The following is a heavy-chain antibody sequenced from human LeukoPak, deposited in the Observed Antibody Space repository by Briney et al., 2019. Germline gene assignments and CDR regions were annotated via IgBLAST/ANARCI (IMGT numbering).Heavy chain of an antibody. V-gene: IGHV3-48*01. D-gene: IGHD4-17*01. CDR1: GFSFSSFG. J-gene: IGHJ4*02. Sequence: KPGGSLRLSCAASGFSFSSFGINWVRQAPGKGLEWVSYIGNSGTAIYYADSVKGRFTISRDNSKNTLYLQMNSLRAEDTAVYYCAKDTVTTGTDHWGQGTLVTVSS. CDR3: AKDTVTTGTDH. CDR2: IGNSGTAI.